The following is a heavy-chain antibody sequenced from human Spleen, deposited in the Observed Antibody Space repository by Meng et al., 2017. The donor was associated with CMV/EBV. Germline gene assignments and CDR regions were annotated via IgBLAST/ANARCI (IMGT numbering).Heavy chain of an antibody. CDR1: GFTFTSYA. CDR2: ISGSGSGT. CDR3: AKGGPAAPDPRYFQH. Sequence: GSLRLSCTASGFTFTSYAVSWVRQAPGKGLEWVSAISGSGSGTYYADSVKGRFTISRDNSKNTLYLQMSSLRADDTAVYYCAKGGPAAPDPRYFQHWGQGTLVTVSS. J-gene: IGHJ1*01. D-gene: IGHD2-2*01. V-gene: IGHV3-23*01.